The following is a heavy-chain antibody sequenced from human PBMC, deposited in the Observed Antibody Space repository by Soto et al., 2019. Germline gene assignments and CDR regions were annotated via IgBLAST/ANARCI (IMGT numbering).Heavy chain of an antibody. CDR3: AAGGGLPRYY. D-gene: IGHD5-12*01. CDR1: GGSISSGGYS. J-gene: IGHJ4*02. CDR2: IYHSGST. Sequence: QLQLQESGSGLVKPSQTLSLTCAVSGGSISSGGYSWSWIRQPPGKGLEWIGYIYHSGSTYYNPSLERRVTISVDSSTTHFPHQLSSVTAADTAVYYCAAGGGLPRYYWGQGTLVTVSS. V-gene: IGHV4-30-2*01.